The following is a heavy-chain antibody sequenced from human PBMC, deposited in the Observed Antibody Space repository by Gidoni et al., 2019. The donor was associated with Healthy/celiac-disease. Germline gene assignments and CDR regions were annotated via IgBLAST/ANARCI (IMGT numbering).Heavy chain of an antibody. J-gene: IGHJ3*02. D-gene: IGHD3-3*01. CDR1: GGSFSGYY. Sequence: QVQLQQWGAGLLTPSETLSLTCAVYGGSFSGYYWSWIRQPPGKGLEWSGEINHSGSTNDNPALKSRVTISGDTSKNQFSLKRSSVTAADTAVYYCARGRDYYEFWSGYPNAFDIWGQGTMVTVSS. CDR3: ARGRDYYEFWSGYPNAFDI. CDR2: INHSGST. V-gene: IGHV4-34*01.